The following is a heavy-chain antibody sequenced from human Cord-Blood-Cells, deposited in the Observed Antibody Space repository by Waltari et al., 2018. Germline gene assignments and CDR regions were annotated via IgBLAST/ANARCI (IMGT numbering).Heavy chain of an antibody. J-gene: IGHJ4*02. CDR1: GFTFSSYG. CDR2: ISYDGSNK. CDR3: AKAGSSGYYFDY. D-gene: IGHD6-19*01. V-gene: IGHV3-30*18. Sequence: QVQLVESGGGVVQPGRSLRLSCAASGFTFSSYGMHWVRQAPGKGLAWVAVISYDGSNKYYADSVKGRFTISRDNSKNTLYLQMNSLRAEDTAVYYCAKAGSSGYYFDYWGQGTLVTVSS.